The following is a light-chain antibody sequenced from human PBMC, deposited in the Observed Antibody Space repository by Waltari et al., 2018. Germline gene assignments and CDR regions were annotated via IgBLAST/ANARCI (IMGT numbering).Light chain of an antibody. J-gene: IGLJ1*01. Sequence: QSVLTQPPSASGTPGQRVTISCSGRSSNIGTKTVNWYQQRPGMAPRLLIYGDNQRPSGVPRRFSASQSGTSASLAISGLQSEDEADYFCAAWDDSLNGLYVFGTGTTVTVL. CDR2: GDN. CDR3: AAWDDSLNGLYV. CDR1: SSNIGTKT. V-gene: IGLV1-44*01.